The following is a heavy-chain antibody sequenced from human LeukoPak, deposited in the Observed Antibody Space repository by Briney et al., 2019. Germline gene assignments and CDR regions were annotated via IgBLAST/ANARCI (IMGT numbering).Heavy chain of an antibody. CDR1: GYTFTGYN. V-gene: IGHV1-2*06. CDR3: AGYPQLLWFYF. Sequence: ASVKVSCEASGYTFTGYNMRWVRQAPGQGLEWMGRINPNSGGTNYAQKFQGRVTMTRDTSISTAYMELSRLRSDDTAVYYCAGYPQLLWFYFWGQGSLVTVSS. D-gene: IGHD5-12*01. CDR2: INPNSGGT. J-gene: IGHJ5*01.